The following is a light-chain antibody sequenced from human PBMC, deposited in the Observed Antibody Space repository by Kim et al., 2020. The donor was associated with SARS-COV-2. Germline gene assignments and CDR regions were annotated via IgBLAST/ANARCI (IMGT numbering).Light chain of an antibody. CDR2: SAS. V-gene: IGKV1-9*01. CDR3: QQLNSYPT. J-gene: IGKJ3*01. CDR1: QGISSY. Sequence: GDRVTITCRASQGISSYLAWYQQKPGKAPKLLIYSASTLQSGVPSRFSGSGSGTDFALTISSLQPEAFATYYCQQLNSYPTFGPGTKVDI.